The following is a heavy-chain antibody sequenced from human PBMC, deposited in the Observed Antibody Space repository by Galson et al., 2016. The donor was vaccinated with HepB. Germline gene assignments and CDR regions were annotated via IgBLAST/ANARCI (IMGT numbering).Heavy chain of an antibody. J-gene: IGHJ6*02. CDR3: ARDSIGWPRPGYKYYGMDV. CDR1: GYTFIMYG. Sequence: SVKVSCKASGYTFIMYGISWVRQAPGQGPEWMGWISGDNGDTKYAEKVQGRVIMTTDTASTTAYMEMRRLRSDDTAVYYCARDSIGWPRPGYKYYGMDVWGQGTLVIVSS. CDR2: ISGDNGDT. V-gene: IGHV1-18*01. D-gene: IGHD5-18*01.